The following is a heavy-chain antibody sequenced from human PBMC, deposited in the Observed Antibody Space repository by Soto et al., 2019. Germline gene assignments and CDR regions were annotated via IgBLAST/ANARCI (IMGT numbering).Heavy chain of an antibody. J-gene: IGHJ4*02. V-gene: IGHV1-46*01. Sequence: ASVKVSCKAFGDTFSRYFIHWVRQAPGQGLEWMGIINPSGGSTYHAQKFRGRLTMTRDTSTSTFYMDLYSLRSEDTAVCFCNNCNHDGGLGVWGQGTPVTVSS. CDR1: GDTFSRYF. CDR3: NNCNHDGGLGV. D-gene: IGHD2-15*01. CDR2: INPSGGST.